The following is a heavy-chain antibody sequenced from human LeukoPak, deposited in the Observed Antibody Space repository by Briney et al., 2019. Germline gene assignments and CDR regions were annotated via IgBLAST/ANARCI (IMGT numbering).Heavy chain of an antibody. CDR2: IYYSGTT. V-gene: IGHV4-39*07. J-gene: IGHJ5*02. CDR3: ARDDPQQLTNWFDP. Sequence: SETLSLTCTVSGGSISSISYYWGWIRQPPGKGLEWIGGIYYSGTTYYNPSLKSRVTISVDTSKNQFSLKLSSVTAADTAVYYCARDDPQQLTNWFDPWGQGTLVTVSS. CDR1: GGSISSISYY. D-gene: IGHD6-13*01.